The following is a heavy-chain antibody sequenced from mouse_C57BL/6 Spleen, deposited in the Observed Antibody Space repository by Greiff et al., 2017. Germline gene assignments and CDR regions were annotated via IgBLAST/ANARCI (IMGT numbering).Heavy chain of an antibody. V-gene: IGHV5-17*01. Sequence: EVKVVESGGGLVKPGGSLKLSCAASGFTFSDYGMHWVRQAPEKGLEWVAYISSGSSTIYYADTVKGRFTISRDNAKNTLFLQMTSLRSEDTAMYYCARGGTGTWFAYWGQGTLVTVSA. J-gene: IGHJ3*01. CDR1: GFTFSDYG. D-gene: IGHD4-1*01. CDR3: ARGGTGTWFAY. CDR2: ISSGSSTI.